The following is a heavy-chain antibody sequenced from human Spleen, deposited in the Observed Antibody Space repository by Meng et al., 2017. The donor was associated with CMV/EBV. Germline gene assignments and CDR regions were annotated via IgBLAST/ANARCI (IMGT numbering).Heavy chain of an antibody. V-gene: IGHV4-4*02. CDR1: VCPIRSSAV. Sequence: LCHSLVKPAWLLVLPFPASVCPIRSSAVLRWVRQPPGKGLEWIGEIYHSGGTNYNPSLRGRVTISLAKSKTQFSPTLRSVTAADTAVYYCARDPYATGWAGWGQGTLVTVSS. CDR3: ARDPYATGWAG. D-gene: IGHD6-19*01. J-gene: IGHJ4*02. CDR2: IYHSGGT.